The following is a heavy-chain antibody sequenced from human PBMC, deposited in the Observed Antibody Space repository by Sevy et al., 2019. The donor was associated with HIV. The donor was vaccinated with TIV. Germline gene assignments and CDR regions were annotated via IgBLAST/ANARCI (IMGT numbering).Heavy chain of an antibody. CDR3: ATPRRYYDFWGGYPTFDY. D-gene: IGHD3-3*01. CDR2: TIPIFGTT. J-gene: IGHJ4*02. CDR1: GGTFSNYA. Sequence: ASVKVSCQASGGTFSNYAINWVRQAPGQGFEWMGGTIPIFGTTYYEPKFQGRVTITADDWTTTVYMELSSLRSDDTAVYYCATPRRYYDFWGGYPTFDYWGQGTQVTVSS. V-gene: IGHV1-69*13.